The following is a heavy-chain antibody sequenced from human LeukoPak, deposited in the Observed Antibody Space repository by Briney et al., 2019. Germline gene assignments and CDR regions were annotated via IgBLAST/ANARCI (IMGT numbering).Heavy chain of an antibody. CDR2: ISGSGGST. CDR1: GFTFSTYA. V-gene: IGHV3-23*01. D-gene: IGHD2-2*01. CDR3: ARLQYQLLTLDY. J-gene: IGHJ4*02. Sequence: GGSLRLSCAASGFTFSTYAMSWVRQAPGKGLEWVSAISGSGGSTYYADSVKGRFTISRDNSKNTLYLQMNSLRAEDTAVYYCARLQYQLLTLDYWGQGTLVTVSS.